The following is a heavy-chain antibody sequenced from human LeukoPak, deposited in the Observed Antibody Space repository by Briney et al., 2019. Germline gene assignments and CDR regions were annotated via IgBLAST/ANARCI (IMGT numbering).Heavy chain of an antibody. CDR2: IWYDGSNK. CDR1: GFIFSSHG. V-gene: IGHV3-33*01. J-gene: IGHJ4*02. CDR3: ARDPVRDGYPYSFDY. Sequence: GRSLRLSCAASGFIFSSHGMHWVRQAPGKGLEWVAVIWYDGSNKYYADSVKGRFAISRDNSKNTLYLQMDSLRGEDTAVYYCARDPVRDGYPYSFDYWGQGTLVTVSS. D-gene: IGHD5-24*01.